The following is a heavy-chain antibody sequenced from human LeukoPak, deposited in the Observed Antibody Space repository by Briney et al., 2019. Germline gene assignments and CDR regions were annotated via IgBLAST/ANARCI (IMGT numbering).Heavy chain of an antibody. CDR1: GGSISSSSYY. CDR2: IYYSGST. V-gene: IGHV4-39*01. Sequence: SSETLSLTCTVSGGSISSSSYYWGWIRQPPGKGLEWIGSIYYSGSTYYNPSLKSRVTISVDTSKNQFSLKLSSVTAADTAVYYCARLSQSGATDEYYFDYWGQGTLVTVSS. CDR3: ARLSQSGATDEYYFDY. J-gene: IGHJ4*02. D-gene: IGHD1-26*01.